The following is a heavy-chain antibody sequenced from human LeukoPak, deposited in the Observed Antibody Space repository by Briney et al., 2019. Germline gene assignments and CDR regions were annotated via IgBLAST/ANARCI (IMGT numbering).Heavy chain of an antibody. CDR3: ARDLLLSGGYSYGYDY. Sequence: ASVKVSCKASGYTFTGYYMHWVRQAPGQGLEWMGWINPDSGGTNYAQKFQGRVTMTRDTSITTAYMELSRLTSDDTAVYYCARDLLLSGGYSYGYDYWGQGTLVTVSS. J-gene: IGHJ4*02. CDR1: GYTFTGYY. V-gene: IGHV1-2*02. D-gene: IGHD5-18*01. CDR2: INPDSGGT.